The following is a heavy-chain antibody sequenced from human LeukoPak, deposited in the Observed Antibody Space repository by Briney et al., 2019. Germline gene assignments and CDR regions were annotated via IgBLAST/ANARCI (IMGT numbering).Heavy chain of an antibody. Sequence: GGSLRLSCAASGFTFSSYAMSWVRQAPGKGLEWVSAISGSGGSTYYADSVRGRLTISRDNSKNTLYLQMNSLRAEDTAVYYCAKGAIVVVTSPFDYWGQGTLVTVSS. D-gene: IGHD3-22*01. V-gene: IGHV3-23*01. CDR3: AKGAIVVVTSPFDY. CDR1: GFTFSSYA. J-gene: IGHJ4*02. CDR2: ISGSGGST.